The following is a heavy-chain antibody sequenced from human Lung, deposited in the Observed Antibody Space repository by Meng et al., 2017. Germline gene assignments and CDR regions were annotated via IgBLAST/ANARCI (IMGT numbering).Heavy chain of an antibody. CDR1: GYPFAAYW. CDR3: ARDEDISAAGKLFGDY. CDR2: IDPNNDHT. V-gene: IGHV1-2*06. D-gene: IGHD6-13*01. J-gene: IGHJ4*02. Sequence: QVQMVQSGPEVKKPGDSVKLSCKPSGYPFAAYWIHWLRQAPGQGLEWMGRIDPNNDHTQYAQNFQGRVTMTSDTSISTVYMELNGLRSDDTAVYYCARDEDISAAGKLFGDYWGQGTLVTVSS.